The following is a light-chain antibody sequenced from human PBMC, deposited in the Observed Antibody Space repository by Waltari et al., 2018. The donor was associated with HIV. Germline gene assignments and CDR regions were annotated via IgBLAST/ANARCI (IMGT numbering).Light chain of an antibody. J-gene: IGLJ7*01. CDR3: QSADSSGTYAV. CDR1: VLPQHY. V-gene: IGLV3-25*03. Sequence: SYELTPPPSVSVSPGQTARITCSGDVLPQHYAYWYQQKPGQAPVVVISKDSERHSGIPELFSGSSSGTTVTLTISGVQAEDEADYYCQSADSSGTYAVFGGGTQLTVL. CDR2: KDS.